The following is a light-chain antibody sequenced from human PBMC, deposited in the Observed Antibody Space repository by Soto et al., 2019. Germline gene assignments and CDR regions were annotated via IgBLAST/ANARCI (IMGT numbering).Light chain of an antibody. Sequence: DIVMTQSPDSLAVSLGERATINCKSSQSVFYSSVNKNYLAWYQQKPGQPPHLLIYWASTRESGVPDRFSGSGSGTDFTLTISSLQAEDAAVYYCQQYYSTPTWTFGQGTKVEIK. J-gene: IGKJ1*01. CDR3: QQYYSTPTWT. V-gene: IGKV4-1*01. CDR1: QSVFYSSVNKNY. CDR2: WAS.